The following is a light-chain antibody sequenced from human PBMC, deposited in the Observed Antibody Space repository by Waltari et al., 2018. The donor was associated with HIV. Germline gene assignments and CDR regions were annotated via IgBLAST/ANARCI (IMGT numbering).Light chain of an antibody. V-gene: IGLV6-57*03. J-gene: IGLJ2*01. CDR1: SGSIASNY. Sequence: NFMLTQPHSVSESPGKTVTISCTRRSGSIASNYAQWYQQRPGSAPTTVISEDNQRPSGVPDRFSGSIDTSSNSASLSISGLKTEDEADYYCQSYDSSNVVFGGGTKLTVL. CDR3: QSYDSSNVV. CDR2: EDN.